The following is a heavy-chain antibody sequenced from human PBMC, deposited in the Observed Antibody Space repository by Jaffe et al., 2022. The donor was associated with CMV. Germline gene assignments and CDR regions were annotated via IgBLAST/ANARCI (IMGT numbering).Heavy chain of an antibody. CDR1: GFTFSSYA. CDR3: ARSVEMATLFDY. Sequence: EVQLLESGGGLVQPGGSLRLSCAASGFTFSSYAMSWVRQAPGKGLEWVSAISGSGGSTYYADSVKGRFTISRDNSKNTLYLQMNSLRAEDTAVYYCARSVEMATLFDYWGQGTLVTVSS. J-gene: IGHJ4*02. D-gene: IGHD5-12*01. CDR2: ISGSGGST. V-gene: IGHV3-23*01.